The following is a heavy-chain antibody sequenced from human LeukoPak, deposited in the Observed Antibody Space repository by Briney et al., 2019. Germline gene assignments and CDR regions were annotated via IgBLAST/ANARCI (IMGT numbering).Heavy chain of an antibody. D-gene: IGHD3-16*01. CDR2: IGANSGNT. CDR1: GYSFTRNG. J-gene: IGHJ4*02. Sequence: GASVKVSCKPSGYSFTRNGISWVRQAPAQGLEWMAWIGANSGNTNYAQNFQDRVTLTTDTSTSTAYMELRSLRSDDTAVYYCARDVNYAFDYWGQGTLVTVSS. CDR3: ARDVNYAFDY. V-gene: IGHV1-18*01.